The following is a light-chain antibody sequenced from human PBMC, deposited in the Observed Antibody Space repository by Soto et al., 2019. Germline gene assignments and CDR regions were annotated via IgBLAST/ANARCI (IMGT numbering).Light chain of an antibody. CDR3: QQTYTALIT. J-gene: IGKJ5*01. Sequence: DIQMTQSPSSLSASVGDRVTITCRASQSISNSLNWYQHKAGKAPKLLISAASSLQSGVPSRFSGGGSGTDFNLTISSLQPEDFATYYCQQTYTALITFGQGTRLAIK. CDR1: QSISNS. V-gene: IGKV1-39*01. CDR2: AAS.